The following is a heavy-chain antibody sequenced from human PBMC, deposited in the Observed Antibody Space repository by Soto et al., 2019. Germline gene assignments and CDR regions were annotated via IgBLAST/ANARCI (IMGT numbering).Heavy chain of an antibody. CDR2: ISYDGSNK. Sequence: GGSLRLSCAASGFTFSSYGMHWVRQAPGKGLEWVAVISYDGSNKYYADSVKGRFTISRDNSKNTLYLQMNSLRAEDTAVYYCAKDLMTTMTPFQHWGQGTLVTVSS. J-gene: IGHJ1*01. CDR3: AKDLMTTMTPFQH. V-gene: IGHV3-30*18. D-gene: IGHD4-17*01. CDR1: GFTFSSYG.